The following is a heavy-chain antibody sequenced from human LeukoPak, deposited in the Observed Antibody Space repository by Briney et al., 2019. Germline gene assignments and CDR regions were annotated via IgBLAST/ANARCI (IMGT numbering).Heavy chain of an antibody. D-gene: IGHD5-12*01. J-gene: IGHJ4*02. Sequence: GGSLRLSCAASGFTFSRYWMSWVREAPGKGLEWVANIKEDGSEKYYVDSVKGRFTISRDNAKNSLYLQMNSLRAEDTAVYYCARDEYSGYEARFDYWGQGTLVTVSS. CDR2: IKEDGSEK. V-gene: IGHV3-7*01. CDR1: GFTFSRYW. CDR3: ARDEYSGYEARFDY.